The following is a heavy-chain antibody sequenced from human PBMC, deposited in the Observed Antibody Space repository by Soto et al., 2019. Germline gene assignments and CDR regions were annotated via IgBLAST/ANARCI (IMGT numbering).Heavy chain of an antibody. CDR3: ARDSIWYVAAAGTLDV. CDR1: GFTFSSYS. J-gene: IGHJ6*04. CDR2: ISSSSSTI. V-gene: IGHV3-48*01. Sequence: PGGSLRLSCAASGFTFSSYSMNWVRQAPGKGLEWVSYISSSSSTIYYADSVKGRFTISRDNAKNSLYLQMNSLRAEDTAVYYCARDSIWYVAAAGTLDVWGKGTTVTVSS. D-gene: IGHD6-13*01.